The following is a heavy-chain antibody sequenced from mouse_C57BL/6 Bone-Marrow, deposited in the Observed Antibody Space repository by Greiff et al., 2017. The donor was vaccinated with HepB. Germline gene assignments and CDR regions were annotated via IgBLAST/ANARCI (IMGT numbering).Heavy chain of an antibody. CDR2: IRLKSDNYAT. J-gene: IGHJ2*01. D-gene: IGHD1-1*01. Sequence: VQLKESGGGLVQPGGSMKLSCVASGFTFSNYWMNWVRQSPEKGLEWVAQIRLKSDNYATHYAESVKGRFTISRDDSKSSVYLQMNNLRAEDTGIYYCTITTVVPYYFDYWGQGTTLTVSS. V-gene: IGHV6-3*01. CDR3: TITTVVPYYFDY. CDR1: GFTFSNYW.